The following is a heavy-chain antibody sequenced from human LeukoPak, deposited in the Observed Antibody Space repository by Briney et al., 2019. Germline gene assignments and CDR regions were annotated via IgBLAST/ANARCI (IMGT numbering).Heavy chain of an antibody. Sequence: GRSLRLSCAASGFTFDDYAMHWVRQAPGKGLEWVSSISWNSGSIGYADSVKGRFTISRDNAKNSLYLQMNSLRAEDTALYYCAKATDPGPYYYYGMDVWGQGTTVTVSS. CDR1: GFTFDDYA. CDR2: ISWNSGSI. CDR3: AKATDPGPYYYYGMDV. V-gene: IGHV3-9*01. D-gene: IGHD3-10*01. J-gene: IGHJ6*02.